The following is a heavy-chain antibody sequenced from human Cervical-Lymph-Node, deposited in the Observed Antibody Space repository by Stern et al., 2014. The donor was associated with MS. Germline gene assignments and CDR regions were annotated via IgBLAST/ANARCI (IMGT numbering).Heavy chain of an antibody. CDR3: AREGVVLKAATFDY. Sequence: VQLLESGPEVKKPGASVRVSCKASGYSFTSHNIIWVRQAPGQGLEWMGWISSYNGQTKNSQKFQGRLSMTTDTSTSTAYMELRSLRSDDTALYFCAREGVVLKAATFDYWGQGTLVTVSS. CDR2: ISSYNGQT. CDR1: GYSFTSHN. J-gene: IGHJ4*02. D-gene: IGHD6-25*01. V-gene: IGHV1-18*04.